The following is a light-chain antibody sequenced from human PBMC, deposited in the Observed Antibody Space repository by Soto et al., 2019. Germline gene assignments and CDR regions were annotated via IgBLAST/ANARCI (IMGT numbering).Light chain of an antibody. Sequence: QSVLTQSSSASASLGSSVTLTCTRSSGHSTYIIAWHQQQPGKAPRYLMKLEGSGSYTKGSGVPDRFSGSSSGADRYLTISNLQFEDEADYYCYTWDSNTLVFGGGTKLTVL. V-gene: IGLV4-60*02. J-gene: IGLJ3*02. CDR3: YTWDSNTLV. CDR1: SGHSTYI. CDR2: LEGSGSY.